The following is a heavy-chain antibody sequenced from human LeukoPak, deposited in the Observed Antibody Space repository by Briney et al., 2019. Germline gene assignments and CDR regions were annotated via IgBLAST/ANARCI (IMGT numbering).Heavy chain of an antibody. CDR1: GFTFSSYW. CDR3: ARVVGSFDWLFREYYFDY. Sequence: TGGSLRLSCAVSGFTFSSYWMSWVRQAPGKGLEWVANIKQDGSEKYYVDSVKGRFTISRDNAKNSLYLQMNSLRAEDTAVYYCARVVGSFDWLFREYYFDYWGQGTLVTVSS. D-gene: IGHD3-9*01. V-gene: IGHV3-7*03. J-gene: IGHJ4*02. CDR2: IKQDGSEK.